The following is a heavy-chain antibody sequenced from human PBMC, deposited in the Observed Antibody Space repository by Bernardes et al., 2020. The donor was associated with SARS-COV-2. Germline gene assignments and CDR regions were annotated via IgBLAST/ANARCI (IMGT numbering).Heavy chain of an antibody. V-gene: IGHV3-23*01. CDR2: ISGSGGST. Sequence: GGSLRLSCAASGFTFSSYAMSWVRQAPGKGLEWVSAISGSGGSTYYADSVKGRFTISRDNSKNTLYLQMNSLRAEDTAVYYCAKDGEGYGDYGGWFDPWGQGTLVTVSS. J-gene: IGHJ5*02. CDR3: AKDGEGYGDYGGWFDP. D-gene: IGHD4-17*01. CDR1: GFTFSSYA.